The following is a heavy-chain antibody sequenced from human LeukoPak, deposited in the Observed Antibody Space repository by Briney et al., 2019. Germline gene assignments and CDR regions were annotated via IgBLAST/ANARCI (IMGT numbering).Heavy chain of an antibody. CDR1: GFTFSSYW. D-gene: IGHD2-2*02. V-gene: IGHV3-7*01. Sequence: GGSLRLSCAASGFTFSSYWMSWVRQAPGKGLEWVANIKQDGSEKYYVDSVKGRFTISRDNAKNSLYLQMNSLRAEDTAVYYCASKCSSTGCYTYYYYGMDVWGQGTTVTVSS. CDR2: IKQDGSEK. CDR3: ASKCSSTGCYTYYYYGMDV. J-gene: IGHJ6*02.